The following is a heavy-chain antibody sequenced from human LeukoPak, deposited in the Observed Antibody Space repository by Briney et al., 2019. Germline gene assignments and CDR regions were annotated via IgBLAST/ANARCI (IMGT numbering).Heavy chain of an antibody. V-gene: IGHV1-46*01. CDR2: INPSGDNT. CDR3: ARDNSVGDSAWWFDP. CDR1: GYTFTNNF. Sequence: ASVKVSCKASGYTFTNNFMHWVRQAPGQGLEWMGIINPSGDNTWYAQKFQGRVTMTRDMATSTDYMEVSSLRSEDTAVYYCARDNSVGDSAWWFDPWGRGTLVTVSS. J-gene: IGHJ5*02. D-gene: IGHD5-12*01.